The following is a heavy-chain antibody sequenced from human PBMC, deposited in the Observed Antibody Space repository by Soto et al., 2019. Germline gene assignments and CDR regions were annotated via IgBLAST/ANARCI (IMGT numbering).Heavy chain of an antibody. Sequence: SETLSLTCTVSGGSISSGDYYWSWIRQPPGKGLEWIGYIYYSGSTYYNPSLKSRVTISVDTSKNQFSLKLSSVTAADTAVYYCARDLRQLLRQGSYYYYGMDVWGQGTTVTVSS. D-gene: IGHD2-2*01. CDR1: GGSISSGDYY. J-gene: IGHJ6*02. V-gene: IGHV4-30-4*01. CDR3: ARDLRQLLRQGSYYYYGMDV. CDR2: IYYSGST.